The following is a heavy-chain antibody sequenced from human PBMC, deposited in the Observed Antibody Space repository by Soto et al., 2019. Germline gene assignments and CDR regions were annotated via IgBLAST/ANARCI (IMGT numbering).Heavy chain of an antibody. V-gene: IGHV1-69*01. J-gene: IGHJ5*02. Sequence: QVQLVQSGAEVKKPGSSVKVSCKASGGTFSSYAISWVRQAPGQGREWMGGIIPIFGTANYAQKFQGRVTITADESTSTAYMELSSLRSEDTAVYYCSCLPIAAETEGGFDPWGQGTLVTVSS. D-gene: IGHD6-13*01. CDR1: GGTFSSYA. CDR2: IIPIFGTA. CDR3: SCLPIAAETEGGFDP.